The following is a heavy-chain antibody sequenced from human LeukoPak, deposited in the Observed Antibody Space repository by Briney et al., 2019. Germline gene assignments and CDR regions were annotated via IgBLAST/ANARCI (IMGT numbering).Heavy chain of an antibody. CDR1: GFTFDDYA. D-gene: IGHD6-13*01. V-gene: IGHV3-9*01. CDR3: AKELGYSSSLGGYYGMDV. Sequence: GGSLRLSCAASGFTFDDYAMHWVRQAPGKGLEWVSGISWNSGSIGYADSVKGRFTISRDNAKNSLYLQMNSLRAEDTASYYCAKELGYSSSLGGYYGMDVWGQGTTVTVSS. CDR2: ISWNSGSI. J-gene: IGHJ6*02.